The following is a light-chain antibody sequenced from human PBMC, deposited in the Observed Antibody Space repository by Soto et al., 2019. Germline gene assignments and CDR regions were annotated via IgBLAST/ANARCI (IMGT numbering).Light chain of an antibody. J-gene: IGLJ2*01. CDR3: GGVDCGLDGLL. V-gene: IGLV1-44*01. CDR1: NSNVGNNT. CDR2: GYN. Sequence: QSVLTQPPSASGTPGQRVTISCSGSNSNVGNNTVNWYQQFPGTSPRLLIEGYNQRPSGVPDRFSGSKSANSASLAISGLQVGDWAGYLCGGVDCGLDGLLFGGGTKLAVL.